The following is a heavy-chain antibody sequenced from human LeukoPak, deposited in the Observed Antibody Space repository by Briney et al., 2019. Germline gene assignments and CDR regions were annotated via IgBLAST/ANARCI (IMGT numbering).Heavy chain of an antibody. Sequence: ASVKVSCKASGGTFSSYAISWVRQAPGQGLEWMGGIIPIFGTANYAQKFQGRVTITTDESTSTAYMELSSLRSEDTAAYYCARVPEHYYYYMDVWGKGTTVTVSS. CDR3: ARVPEHYYYYMDV. J-gene: IGHJ6*03. V-gene: IGHV1-69*05. D-gene: IGHD1-14*01. CDR1: GGTFSSYA. CDR2: IIPIFGTA.